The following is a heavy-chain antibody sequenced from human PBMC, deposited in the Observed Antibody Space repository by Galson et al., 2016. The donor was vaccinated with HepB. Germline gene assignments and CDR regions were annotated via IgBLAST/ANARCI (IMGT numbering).Heavy chain of an antibody. Sequence: SVKVSCKASGYTFTDYYMHWVRQAPGQGLEWMGWINPNSGGTNYAQKFQGRVTMTRATSISTAYMELSRLRSDDTAVYYCARERGIPWAGTLGNWFDPWGQGTLVTVSS. CDR2: INPNSGGT. V-gene: IGHV1-2*02. J-gene: IGHJ5*02. CDR3: ARERGIPWAGTLGNWFDP. D-gene: IGHD6-19*01. CDR1: GYTFTDYY.